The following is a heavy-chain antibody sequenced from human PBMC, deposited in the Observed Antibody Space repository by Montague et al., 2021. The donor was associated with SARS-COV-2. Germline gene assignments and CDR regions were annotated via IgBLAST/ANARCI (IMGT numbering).Heavy chain of an antibody. CDR2: INYSGST. Sequence: SETLSLTCTVSGGSISSSSYYWGWIRQPPGKGLEWIGSINYSGSTYYNPSLKSRVTISVDTSKNQFSLKLSSVPAADTAVYYCARRSYDILTGYSIPNWFDPWGQGTLVTVSS. CDR3: ARRSYDILTGYSIPNWFDP. J-gene: IGHJ5*02. V-gene: IGHV4-39*01. D-gene: IGHD3-9*01. CDR1: GGSISSSSYY.